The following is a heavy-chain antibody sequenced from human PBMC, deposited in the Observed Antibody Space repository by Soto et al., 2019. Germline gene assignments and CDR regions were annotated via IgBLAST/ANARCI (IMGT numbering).Heavy chain of an antibody. D-gene: IGHD1-26*01. J-gene: IGHJ4*02. Sequence: PGGSLRLSCVAXGFTFSSYGMHWVRQAPGKGLEWVAIISYDGSNTYYADSVKGRFTISRDNSKNTLYLQMNSLRAEDTSVYYCAKEGGLSGSYYISSSYYFDYWGQGTLVTVSS. CDR3: AKEGGLSGSYYISSSYYFDY. CDR1: GFTFSSYG. V-gene: IGHV3-30*18. CDR2: ISYDGSNT.